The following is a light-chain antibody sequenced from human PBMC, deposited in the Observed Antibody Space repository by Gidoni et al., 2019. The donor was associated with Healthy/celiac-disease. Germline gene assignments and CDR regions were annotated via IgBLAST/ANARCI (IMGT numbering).Light chain of an antibody. Sequence: QSVLTQPPSVSADPGPSVTIACSGSSPNIGSNTVNWYQQPQGTAPKLLIYSNNQRPSGVPDRFSGSKSGTSAALAISGLQSEGGADYYCAAWDDSLNGWVFGGGTKLTVL. CDR2: SNN. J-gene: IGLJ3*02. V-gene: IGLV1-44*01. CDR3: AAWDDSLNGWV. CDR1: SPNIGSNT.